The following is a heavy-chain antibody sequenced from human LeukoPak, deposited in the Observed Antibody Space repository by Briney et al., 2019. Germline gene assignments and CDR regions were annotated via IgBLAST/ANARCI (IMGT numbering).Heavy chain of an antibody. V-gene: IGHV1-46*01. J-gene: IGHJ4*02. CDR2: INPSGGST. Sequence: ASVKVSCKASGYTFTSYYMHWVRQAPGQGLEWMGIINPSGGSTSYAQKFQGRVTMTRDMSTSTVYMELSSLRSEDTAVYYCARDTRCSGGSCYLDYWGQGTLVTVSS. D-gene: IGHD2-15*01. CDR1: GYTFTSYY. CDR3: ARDTRCSGGSCYLDY.